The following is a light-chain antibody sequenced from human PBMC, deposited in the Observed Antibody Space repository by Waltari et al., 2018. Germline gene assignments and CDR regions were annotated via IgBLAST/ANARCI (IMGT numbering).Light chain of an antibody. V-gene: IGKV3-11*01. Sequence: EIVLTPSPATLSLSPGDRATLSCRASQSVSSYLAWYPQKAGQAPRPLIYDASNSATGIPARFSGSGSGTDFTLTISSLEPEDFAVYYCQQRSNWPPRYTFGQGTKLEIK. CDR3: QQRSNWPPRYT. J-gene: IGKJ2*01. CDR2: DAS. CDR1: QSVSSY.